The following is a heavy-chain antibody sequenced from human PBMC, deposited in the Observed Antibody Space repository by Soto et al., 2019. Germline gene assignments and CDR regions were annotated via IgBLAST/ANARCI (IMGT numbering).Heavy chain of an antibody. D-gene: IGHD6-13*01. J-gene: IGHJ6*02. CDR3: ATGIIAAAGFYYYYGMDV. CDR2: FDPEDGET. CDR1: GYTLTELS. V-gene: IGHV1-24*01. Sequence: ASVNVSCKVSGYTLTELSMHWVRRAPGKGLEWMGGFDPEDGETIYAQKFQGRVTMTEDTSTDTAYMELSSLRSEDTAVYYCATGIIAAAGFYYYYGMDVWGQGTTVTVSS.